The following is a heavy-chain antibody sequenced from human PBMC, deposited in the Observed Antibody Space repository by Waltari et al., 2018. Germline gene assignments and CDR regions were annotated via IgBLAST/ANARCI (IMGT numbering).Heavy chain of an antibody. CDR1: GGSSSSGGSS. D-gene: IGHD6-13*01. CDR3: ARGHYSSSWFIDY. V-gene: IGHV4-30-2*01. Sequence: QLQLQESGSGLVRPSQTLSLTCAVSGGSSSSGGSSWSWIRQQPGKGLEWIGYIYHSGSPYYHPSLKSRVTISVDRSTTQFPLKLSSVTAADTAVYSCARGHYSSSWFIDYWGQGTLVTVSS. CDR2: IYHSGSP. J-gene: IGHJ4*02.